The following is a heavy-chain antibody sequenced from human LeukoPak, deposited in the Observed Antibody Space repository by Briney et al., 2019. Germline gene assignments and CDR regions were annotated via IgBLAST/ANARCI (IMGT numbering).Heavy chain of an antibody. CDR2: ISSSGSTI. J-gene: IGHJ4*02. V-gene: IGHV3-11*04. CDR3: ARSFDPGIAVAQDY. Sequence: PGGSLRLSCAASGFTFSDYYMSWIRQAPGKGLEWVSYISSSGSTIYYADSVKGRFIISRDNAKNSLYLQMNSLRAEDTAVYYCARSFDPGIAVAQDYWGQGTLVTVSS. CDR1: GFTFSDYY. D-gene: IGHD6-19*01.